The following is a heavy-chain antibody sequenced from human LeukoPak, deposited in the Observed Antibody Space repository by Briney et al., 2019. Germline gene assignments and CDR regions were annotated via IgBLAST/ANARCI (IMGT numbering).Heavy chain of an antibody. Sequence: PGGSLRLFCAASGFTFSSFGMHWVRHAPGKGLEWVAVISYDASNKDYADSVKGRFTISRDNSKNTLYLQMNSVRVEDTAVYYCARVIAFRGYMDVWGKGTTVTVSS. CDR2: ISYDASNK. J-gene: IGHJ6*03. D-gene: IGHD3-16*02. CDR3: ARVIAFRGYMDV. V-gene: IGHV3-30*03. CDR1: GFTFSSFG.